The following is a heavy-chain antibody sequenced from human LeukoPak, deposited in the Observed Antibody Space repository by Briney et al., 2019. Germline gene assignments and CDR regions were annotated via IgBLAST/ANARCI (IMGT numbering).Heavy chain of an antibody. CDR1: GGSISSSSYY. J-gene: IGHJ5*02. D-gene: IGHD6-13*01. CDR2: IYYSGST. V-gene: IGHV4-39*01. Sequence: SETLSLTCTVSGGSISSSSYYWGWIRQPPGKGLEWIGSIYYSGSTYYNPSLKSRVTISVDTSKNQFSLKLSSVTAADTAVYYCARRISVIAADWFDPWGQGTLVTVSS. CDR3: ARRISVIAADWFDP.